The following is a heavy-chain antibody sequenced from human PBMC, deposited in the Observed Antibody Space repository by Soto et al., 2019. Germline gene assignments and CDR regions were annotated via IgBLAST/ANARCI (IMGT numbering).Heavy chain of an antibody. D-gene: IGHD5-18*01. CDR1: GFTFSPYA. V-gene: IGHV3-30-3*01. Sequence: QVQLVESGGGVVQPGRSLRLSCAASGFTFSPYAMHWVRQAPGKGLEWVAFISYDGSTQYYADSVKGRCTISRDNPKNTVYLQMNSLRLVDTAVYFCARARGYTYGFDHWGQGTLVTVPS. J-gene: IGHJ4*02. CDR3: ARARGYTYGFDH. CDR2: ISYDGSTQ.